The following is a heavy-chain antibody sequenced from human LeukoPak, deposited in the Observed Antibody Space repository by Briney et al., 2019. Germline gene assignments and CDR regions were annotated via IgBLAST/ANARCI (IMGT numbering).Heavy chain of an antibody. V-gene: IGHV3-23*01. Sequence: PGGSLRLSCAASGFTVSSNYMSWVRQAPGKGLEWVSAISGSGGSTYYADSVKGRFTISRDNSKNTLYLQMNSLRAEDTAVYYCAKEFDFDAGTGFGYWGQGTLVTVSS. CDR3: AKEFDFDAGTGFGY. J-gene: IGHJ4*02. CDR1: GFTVSSNY. D-gene: IGHD3-9*01. CDR2: ISGSGGST.